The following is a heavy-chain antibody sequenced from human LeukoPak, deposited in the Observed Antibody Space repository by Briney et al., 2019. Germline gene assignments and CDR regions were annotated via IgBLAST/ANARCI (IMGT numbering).Heavy chain of an antibody. D-gene: IGHD2-21*02. CDR3: ARDDGRGVVTPY. Sequence: SETLSLTCTVSGGSISNTDYYWGWIRQPPGKGLEWIGSIYYNGRTYYNPSLKSRVTISVDTSKNQFSLKLISVTAADTAVYYCARDDGRGVVTPYWGQGSLVTVSS. V-gene: IGHV4-39*07. CDR1: GGSISNTDYY. CDR2: IYYNGRT. J-gene: IGHJ4*02.